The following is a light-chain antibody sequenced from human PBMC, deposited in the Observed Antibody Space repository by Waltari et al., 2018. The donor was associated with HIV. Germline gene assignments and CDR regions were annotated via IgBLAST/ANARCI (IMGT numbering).Light chain of an antibody. Sequence: QSALTQPASVSGSPGQSITLPCPGTSSAVGSYNLVSWYQQHPGKAPKLMICEVNKRPSGVSNRFAGSKSGNTASLTISGLQAEDEADYYCCSYAGRSTLVFGGGTKLTVL. V-gene: IGLV2-23*02. CDR3: CSYAGRSTLV. J-gene: IGLJ3*02. CDR2: EVN. CDR1: SSAVGSYNL.